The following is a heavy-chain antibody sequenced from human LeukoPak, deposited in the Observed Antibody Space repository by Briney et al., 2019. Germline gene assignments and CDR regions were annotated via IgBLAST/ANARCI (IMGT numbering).Heavy chain of an antibody. J-gene: IGHJ3*02. CDR2: ISGSGGST. CDR1: GFTFSSYA. V-gene: IGHV3-23*01. Sequence: GGSLRLSCAASGFTFSSYAMSWVRQAPGKGLEWVSAISGSGGSTYYADSVKGRFTISRDNSKNTLYLQMNSLRAEDTAVYYCAKDPLITLSWSVHAFDIWGQGTMVTVSS. D-gene: IGHD6-13*01. CDR3: AKDPLITLSWSVHAFDI.